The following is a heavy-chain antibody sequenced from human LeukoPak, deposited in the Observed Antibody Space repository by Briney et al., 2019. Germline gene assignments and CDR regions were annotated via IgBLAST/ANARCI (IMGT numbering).Heavy chain of an antibody. Sequence: SETLSLTCTVSGGSISTYYWSWIRRPPGKGLEWIAYIHASGPTNYNASLKSRITISVDTSKNQFSLKLSSVTAADTAVYYCARHDAGIAARPFDNWGQGTLVTVSS. CDR1: GGSISTYY. D-gene: IGHD6-6*01. CDR3: ARHDAGIAARPFDN. CDR2: IHASGPT. J-gene: IGHJ4*02. V-gene: IGHV4-4*09.